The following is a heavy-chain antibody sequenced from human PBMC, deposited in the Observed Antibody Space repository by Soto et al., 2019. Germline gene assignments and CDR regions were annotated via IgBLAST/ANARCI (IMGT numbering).Heavy chain of an antibody. CDR2: INHSGST. Sequence: ETLSLTCAVYGGSFSGYYWSWIRQPPGKGLEWIGEINHSGSTNYNPSLKSRVTISVDTSKNQFSLKLSSVTAADTAVYYCARVLYDILTGYYGRYYYYGMDIWGQGTTVTVSS. V-gene: IGHV4-34*01. D-gene: IGHD3-9*01. CDR3: ARVLYDILTGYYGRYYYYGMDI. CDR1: GGSFSGYY. J-gene: IGHJ6*02.